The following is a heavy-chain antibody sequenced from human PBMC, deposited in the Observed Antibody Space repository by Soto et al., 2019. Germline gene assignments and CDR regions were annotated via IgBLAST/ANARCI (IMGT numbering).Heavy chain of an antibody. CDR1: GGSVSSGSYY. V-gene: IGHV4-61*01. D-gene: IGHD6-13*01. CDR3: TKGGAVVRSAGTWFTIDS. Sequence: SETLSLTCTVSGGSVSSGSYYWSWIRQPPGKGLEWIGYTYYSGSTNYNPSLKSRVTISVDTSKNEFSLRLSSVTAADTAVYYCTKGGAVVRSAGTWFTIDSWGQGALVTVSS. J-gene: IGHJ4*02. CDR2: TYYSGST.